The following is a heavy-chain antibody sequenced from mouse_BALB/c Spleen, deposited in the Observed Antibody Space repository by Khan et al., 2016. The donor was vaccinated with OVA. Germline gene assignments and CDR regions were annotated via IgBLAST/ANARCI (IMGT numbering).Heavy chain of an antibody. Sequence: EVELVESGPGQVKPSQSLSLTCTVTGYSITSDYAWNWIRQFPGNKLEWMGYISYSGRTSYNPSLKSRISITRDTSKNQFFLQLNSVTTEDTATYYCARSVTITTVVATDFDYWGQGTTLTVSS. CDR1: GYSITSDYA. CDR2: ISYSGRT. J-gene: IGHJ2*01. CDR3: ARSVTITTVVATDFDY. V-gene: IGHV3-2*02. D-gene: IGHD1-1*01.